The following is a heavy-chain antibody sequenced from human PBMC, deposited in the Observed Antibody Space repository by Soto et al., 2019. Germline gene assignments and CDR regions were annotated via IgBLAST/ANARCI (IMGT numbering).Heavy chain of an antibody. Sequence: QVQLVQSGAEVKKPGSSVKVSCKASGGTFSNYAICWVRQAPGQGLEWMGGVIPVSGTPKYAQKFQDRVLITADKSTSTAYMELTSLTSVDTAVYFCARDRGSGSYYSVSDYWYFDLWGRGTPVTVSS. CDR2: VIPVSGTP. CDR3: ARDRGSGSYYSVSDYWYFDL. J-gene: IGHJ2*01. CDR1: GGTFSNYA. V-gene: IGHV1-69*06. D-gene: IGHD1-26*01.